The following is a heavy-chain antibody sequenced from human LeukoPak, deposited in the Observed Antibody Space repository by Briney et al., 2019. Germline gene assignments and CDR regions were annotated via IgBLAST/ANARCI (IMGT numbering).Heavy chain of an antibody. CDR1: GYTLTELS. D-gene: IGHD3-3*01. V-gene: IGHV1-24*01. Sequence: ASVKVSCKVSGYTLTELSMHWVRQAPGKGLEWMGGFDPEDGETIYAQKFQGRVTMTEDTSTDTAYMELSRLRSDDTAVYYCARGHYYDFWSGPHDYWGQGTLVTVSS. CDR3: ARGHYYDFWSGPHDY. J-gene: IGHJ4*02. CDR2: FDPEDGET.